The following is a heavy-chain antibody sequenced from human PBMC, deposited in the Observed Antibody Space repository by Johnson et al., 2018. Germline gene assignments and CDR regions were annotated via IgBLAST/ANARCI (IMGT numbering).Heavy chain of an antibody. CDR3: ARGATAYHYFDY. D-gene: IGHD3-16*01. CDR1: GFTFSEYY. V-gene: IGHV3-11*04. CDR2: ISSGASTI. J-gene: IGHJ4*02. Sequence: QVQLVESGGGLVKPGGSLRLCCAASGFTFSEYYMSWIRQAPGKGLEWVSYISSGASTIYYADSVKGRFTLPRDNAKNSLYLQRNSLRAEDTAVYYCARGATAYHYFDYWGQGTLVTVSS.